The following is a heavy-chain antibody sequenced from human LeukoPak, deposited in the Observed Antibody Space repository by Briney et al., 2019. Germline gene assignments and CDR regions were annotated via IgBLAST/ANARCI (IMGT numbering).Heavy chain of an antibody. CDR3: ARVGIAARHYYYYGMDV. V-gene: IGHV1-46*01. J-gene: IGHJ6*02. Sequence: ASVKVSCKASGYTFTSYYMHWVRQAPGQGLEWMGIINPSGGSTSYAQKFQSRVTMTRDTSTSTVYMELSSLRSEDTAVYYCARVGIAARHYYYYGMDVWGQGTTVTVSS. D-gene: IGHD6-6*01. CDR1: GYTFTSYY. CDR2: INPSGGST.